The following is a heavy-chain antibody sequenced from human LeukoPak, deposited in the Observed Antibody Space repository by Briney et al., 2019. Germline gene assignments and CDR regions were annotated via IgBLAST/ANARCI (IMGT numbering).Heavy chain of an antibody. J-gene: IGHJ3*02. Sequence: PSETLSLTCTVSGGSISSHYWSWIRQPPGKGLEWIGYIYYSGSTNYNPSLKSRVTISVDTSKNQFSLKLSSVTAADTAVYYCARDGEYSSSPGAFDIWGQGTMVTVSS. D-gene: IGHD6-6*01. V-gene: IGHV4-59*11. CDR1: GGSISSHY. CDR3: ARDGEYSSSPGAFDI. CDR2: IYYSGST.